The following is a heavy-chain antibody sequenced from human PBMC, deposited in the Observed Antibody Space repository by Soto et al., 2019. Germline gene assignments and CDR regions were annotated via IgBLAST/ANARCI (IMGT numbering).Heavy chain of an antibody. CDR3: ARGPPTGDFDS. CDR1: GYTFTDYY. J-gene: IGHJ4*02. D-gene: IGHD7-27*01. CDR2: INPYSGDT. V-gene: IGHV1-2*04. Sequence: ASVKVSCKASGYTFTDYYIHWLRQAPGQGLDWMGWINPYSGDTNCAQKFQVWVTMTRDTSVSTVYMELSSLKSDDTAVYYCARGPPTGDFDSWGQGTLVTVSS.